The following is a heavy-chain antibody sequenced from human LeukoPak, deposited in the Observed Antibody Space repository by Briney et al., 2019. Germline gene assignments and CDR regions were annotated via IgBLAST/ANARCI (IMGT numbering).Heavy chain of an antibody. V-gene: IGHV3-7*04. CDR3: ARDYQWSLDY. D-gene: IGHD2-15*01. CDR2: TKQDGSEK. CDR1: GFTFGRHW. J-gene: IGHJ4*02. Sequence: GGSLRLSCAATGFTFGRHWMWWVRQAPGKGLEYVANTKQDGSEKSYVDSVKGRFTISRDNAQDSLYLQMNSLRAEDTAVYYCARDYQWSLDYWGQGTLVTVFS.